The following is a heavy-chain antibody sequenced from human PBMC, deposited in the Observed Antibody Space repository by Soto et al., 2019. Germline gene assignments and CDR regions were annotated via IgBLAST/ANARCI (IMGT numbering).Heavy chain of an antibody. Sequence: QVQVVESGGGLVKPGGSLRLSCTASGFTFSDYYMSWVRQAPGKGLEWLSYISGGTTYTNYADSVKGRFTISRDNAKNSVFLQMNSPRAEDTAVYYCARYDYSYYGMDVWGQGATVTVSS. J-gene: IGHJ6*02. CDR3: ARYDYSYYGMDV. CDR1: GFTFSDYY. V-gene: IGHV3-11*05. CDR2: ISGGTTYT.